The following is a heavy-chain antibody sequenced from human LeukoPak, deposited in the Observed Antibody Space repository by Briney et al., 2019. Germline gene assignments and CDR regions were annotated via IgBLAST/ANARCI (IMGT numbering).Heavy chain of an antibody. CDR3: ARDNVYIYGIDY. CDR2: ALYTGST. J-gene: IGHJ4*02. D-gene: IGHD5-18*01. CDR1: AGSISSTF. V-gene: IGHV4-59*01. Sequence: SETLSLTCRVSAGSISSTFWSWIRQAPGKGLEWVGYALYTGSTEYNPALKSRVNISLDTSNNQCSLTLSYVTAADTAVYYCARDNVYIYGIDYWGQGRLVTVSS.